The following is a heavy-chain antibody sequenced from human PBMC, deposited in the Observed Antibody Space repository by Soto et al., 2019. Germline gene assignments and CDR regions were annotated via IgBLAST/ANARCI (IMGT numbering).Heavy chain of an antibody. V-gene: IGHV1-2*02. J-gene: IGHJ6*02. CDR1: GYTFTGYY. CDR2: INPNSGGT. D-gene: IGHD6-6*01. Sequence: ASVKVSCKXSGYTFTGYYMHWVRQAPGQGLEWMGWINPNSGGTNYAQKFQGRVTMTRDTSISTAYMELSRLRSDDTAVYYCARGTNDSSSPHYYYYYGMDVWGQGTTVTVSS. CDR3: ARGTNDSSSPHYYYYYGMDV.